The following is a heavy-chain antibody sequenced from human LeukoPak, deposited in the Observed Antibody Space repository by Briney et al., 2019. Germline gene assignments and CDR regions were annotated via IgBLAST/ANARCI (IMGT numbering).Heavy chain of an antibody. CDR1: GGSISSGGYY. CDR2: IYYSGST. J-gene: IGHJ6*02. V-gene: IGHV4-31*03. CDR3: ARDRLPGLDYYYYGMDV. Sequence: SETLSLTCTVSGGSISSGGYYWSWIPQHPGKGLEWIGYIYYSGSTYYNPSLKSRVTITVDTSKNQYSLKLSSVTAADTAVYYCARDRLPGLDYYYYGMDVWGQGTTVTVSS. D-gene: IGHD3/OR15-3a*01.